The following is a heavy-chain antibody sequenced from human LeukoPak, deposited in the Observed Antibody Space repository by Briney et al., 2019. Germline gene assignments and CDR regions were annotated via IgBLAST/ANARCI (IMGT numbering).Heavy chain of an antibody. CDR2: IHWNGGRT. D-gene: IGHD3-10*01. CDR1: GFTFHDYG. CDR3: ARPYSMVRGVITFDAFDV. V-gene: IGHV3-20*04. Sequence: GGSLRLSCAASGFTFHDYGMNWVRQAPGKGLEWVSGIHWNGGRTSYADSVKGRFTISRDNAKNSLYLQMNSLRPEDTALYYCARPYSMVRGVITFDAFDVWGQGTMVTVSS. J-gene: IGHJ3*01.